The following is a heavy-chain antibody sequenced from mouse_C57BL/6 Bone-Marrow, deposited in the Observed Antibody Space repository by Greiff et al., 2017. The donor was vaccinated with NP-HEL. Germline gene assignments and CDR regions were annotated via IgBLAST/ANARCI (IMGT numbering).Heavy chain of an antibody. D-gene: IGHD2-4*01. CDR3: ARAYYDYD. Sequence: QVQLQQPGAELVMPGASVKLSCKASGYTFTSYWMHWVKQRPGQGLEWIGEIDPSDSYTNYNQKFKGKSTLTVDKSSSTAYMQLSSLTSEDSAVYYCARAYYDYDWGQGTTLTVSS. CDR2: IDPSDSYT. J-gene: IGHJ2*01. CDR1: GYTFTSYW. V-gene: IGHV1-69*01.